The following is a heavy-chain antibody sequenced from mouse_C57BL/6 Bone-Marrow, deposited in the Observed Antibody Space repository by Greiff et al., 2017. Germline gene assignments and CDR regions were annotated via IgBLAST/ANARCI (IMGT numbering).Heavy chain of an antibody. D-gene: IGHD1-1*01. CDR3: ARWNYGSSYDYWYFDV. J-gene: IGHJ1*03. CDR1: GYTFTSYG. CDR2: IYPRDGST. V-gene: IGHV1-85*01. Sequence: VQLEESGPELVKPGASVKLSCKASGYTFTSYGINWVKQRPGQGLEWIGWIYPRDGSTKYNEKFQGKATLTVDTSSSTAYMELPRLTSEASAVYFCARWNYGSSYDYWYFDVWGTGTTVTVSS.